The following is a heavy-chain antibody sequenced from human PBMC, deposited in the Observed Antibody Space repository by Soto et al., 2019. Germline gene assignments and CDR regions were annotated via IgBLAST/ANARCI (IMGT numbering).Heavy chain of an antibody. D-gene: IGHD3-16*01. CDR1: GFIFSSFA. CDR3: ARDPYFDYMYGTPDY. J-gene: IGHJ4*02. CDR2: ISNDGSQT. Sequence: VQLAESGGDVVQPGRSLRLSRAASGFIFSSFALHWVRQTPDKGLEWVAFISNDGSQTYYADSVKGRFTISRDNSNNSLTLQMDRLRPEDTARYYCARDPYFDYMYGTPDYWGQGTLVAVSS. V-gene: IGHV3-30-3*01.